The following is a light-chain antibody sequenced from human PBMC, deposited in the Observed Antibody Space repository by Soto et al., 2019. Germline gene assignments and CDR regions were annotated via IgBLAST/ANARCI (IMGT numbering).Light chain of an antibody. Sequence: SYELTQPPSVSVSPGQTASIPCSGDKLGDKYACWYQQKPGQSPVLVIYQDRTRPSGIPERFSGSNSGNTATLTISGTQAMDEADYYCQAWDSSTVVFGGGTKLTVL. CDR2: QDR. CDR3: QAWDSSTVV. V-gene: IGLV3-1*01. CDR1: KLGDKY. J-gene: IGLJ2*01.